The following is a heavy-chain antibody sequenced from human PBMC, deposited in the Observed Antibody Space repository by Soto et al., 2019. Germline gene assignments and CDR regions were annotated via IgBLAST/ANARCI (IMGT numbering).Heavy chain of an antibody. J-gene: IGHJ5*02. CDR1: GYTFTSYS. D-gene: IGHD2-21*02. V-gene: IGHV1-3*01. CDR2: INAGNGNT. Sequence: ASVEVSCKASGYTFTSYSMHWVRQAPGQRLEWMGWINAGNGNTKYSRKFQGRVTITRDTSASTAYMELSSLRSEDTAVYYCARESAYCGGDCYPNWFDPWGQGTLVTVSS. CDR3: ARESAYCGGDCYPNWFDP.